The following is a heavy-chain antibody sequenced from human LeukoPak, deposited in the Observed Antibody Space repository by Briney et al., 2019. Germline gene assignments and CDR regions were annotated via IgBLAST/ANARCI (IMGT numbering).Heavy chain of an antibody. CDR2: ISYDGNNK. J-gene: IGHJ4*02. D-gene: IGHD3-3*01. CDR3: ARDLWSGPLDY. V-gene: IGHV3-30*04. Sequence: PGGSLRLSCAASGFTFSSYAMHWVRQAPGKGLEWVAVISYDGNNKYYADSVKGRFTISRDNAKNSLYLQMNSLRAEDTAVYYCARDLWSGPLDYWGQGTLVTVSS. CDR1: GFTFSSYA.